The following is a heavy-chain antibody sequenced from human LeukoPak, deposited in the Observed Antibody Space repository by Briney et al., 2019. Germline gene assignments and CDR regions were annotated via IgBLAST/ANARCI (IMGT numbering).Heavy chain of an antibody. Sequence: GSSVKVSCKASGGTFSSYAISWVRQAPGQGLEWMGRIIPILGIANYAQKFQGRVTITADKSTSTAYMELSSLRSEDTAVYYCARDRRYCSSTSCGNYYYYGMDVWGQGTTVTVSS. D-gene: IGHD2-2*01. CDR1: GGTFSSYA. CDR2: IIPILGIA. V-gene: IGHV1-69*04. CDR3: ARDRRYCSSTSCGNYYYYGMDV. J-gene: IGHJ6*02.